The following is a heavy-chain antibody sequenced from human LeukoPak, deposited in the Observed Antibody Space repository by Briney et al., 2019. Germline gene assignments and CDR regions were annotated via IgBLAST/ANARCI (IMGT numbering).Heavy chain of an antibody. D-gene: IGHD1-26*01. V-gene: IGHV4-39*01. CDR1: GGSISSISYY. Sequence: SETLSLTCTISGGSISSISYYWGWIRQPPGKGLEWIGSIYYTGSIYYNPSPKSRVTVSVDTSKNQFSLNLRSVTAADTAVYYCAGRFSGSSELDYWGQGTLVTVSS. CDR3: AGRFSGSSELDY. CDR2: IYYTGSI. J-gene: IGHJ4*02.